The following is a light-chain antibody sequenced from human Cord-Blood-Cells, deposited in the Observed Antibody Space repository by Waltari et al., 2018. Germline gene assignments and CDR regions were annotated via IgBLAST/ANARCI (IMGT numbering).Light chain of an antibody. CDR1: QSISSW. Sequence: DIQMTQHPSTLSASVGDRVTITCRASQSISSWLAWYQQKPGKAPKLLIYKASSLESGVPSRFSGSGSGTEFTLTISSLQPDDFATYYCQQYNSYSPYTFGQGTKLEIK. V-gene: IGKV1-5*03. CDR2: KAS. J-gene: IGKJ2*01. CDR3: QQYNSYSPYT.